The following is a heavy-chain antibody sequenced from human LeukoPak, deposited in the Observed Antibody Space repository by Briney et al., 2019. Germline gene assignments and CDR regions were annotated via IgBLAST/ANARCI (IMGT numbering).Heavy chain of an antibody. Sequence: GSSVKVSCXASGGTFSSYAISWVRQAPGQGLEWMVGIIPIFGTANYAQKFQGRVTITADESTSTAYMELSSLRSEDTAVYYCARWCSGGSCYDYFDYWGQGTLVTVSS. V-gene: IGHV1-69*01. J-gene: IGHJ4*02. CDR3: ARWCSGGSCYDYFDY. D-gene: IGHD2-15*01. CDR1: GGTFSSYA. CDR2: IIPIFGTA.